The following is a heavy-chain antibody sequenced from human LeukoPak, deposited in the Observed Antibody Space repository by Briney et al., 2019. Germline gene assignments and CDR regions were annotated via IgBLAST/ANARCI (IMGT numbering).Heavy chain of an antibody. CDR2: ITSSGRYI. V-gene: IGHV3-21*01. Sequence: PGGSLRLSCAASGFTFSSYSMNWVRQAPGKGLEWVSSITSSGRYIYYADSVKGRFTISRDNAKNSLYLQMNSLRAEDTAVYYCARDVNDYGDPFDYWGQGTLVTVSS. D-gene: IGHD4-17*01. CDR1: GFTFSSYS. J-gene: IGHJ4*02. CDR3: ARDVNDYGDPFDY.